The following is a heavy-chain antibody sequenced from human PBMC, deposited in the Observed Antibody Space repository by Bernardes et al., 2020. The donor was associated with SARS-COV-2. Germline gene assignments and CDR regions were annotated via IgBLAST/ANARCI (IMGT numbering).Heavy chain of an antibody. CDR1: GFSFTNVW. CDR3: CTGYFDL. J-gene: IGHJ2*01. Sequence: GGSLRLSRAVSGFSFTNVWMNWVRQAPGKGLEWVGRIKRQTDGGTTEYAAPAKGRFIISRDDSENTLHLQMSSLKPEDTAVYYCCTGYFDLWGRGTLVSVSS. CDR2: IKRQTDGGTT. V-gene: IGHV3-15*01.